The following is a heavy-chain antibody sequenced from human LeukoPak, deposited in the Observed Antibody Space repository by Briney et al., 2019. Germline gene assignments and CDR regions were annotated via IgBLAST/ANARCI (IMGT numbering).Heavy chain of an antibody. CDR1: GFTFSNYG. V-gene: IGHV3-33*01. J-gene: IGHJ4*02. CDR2: IWHEVRNT. Sequence: RGSLRLSCAASGFTFSNYGMHWVRQAPGKGLEWVAVIWHEVRNTNYADSVKGRFTISRDDSGNTLYLQMNNLRGEDTAVYYCARDTNLYGGPRASGGCDCWGLGTLVTVSS. CDR3: ARDTNLYGGPRASGGCDC. D-gene: IGHD4-23*01.